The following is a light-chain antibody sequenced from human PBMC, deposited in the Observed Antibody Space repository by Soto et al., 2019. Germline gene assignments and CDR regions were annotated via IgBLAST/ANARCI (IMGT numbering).Light chain of an antibody. CDR3: ETWDFNTRV. CDR2: LEGSGSY. Sequence: QLVLTQSSSASASLGSSVKLTCTLSSGHSSYTIAWHQQQPGKAPRYLMKLEGSGSYHKGSGVPDRFSGSSTGADRYLTISNLQFEDEADYYCETWDFNTRVFGGGTKLTVL. V-gene: IGLV4-60*02. J-gene: IGLJ2*01. CDR1: SGHSSYT.